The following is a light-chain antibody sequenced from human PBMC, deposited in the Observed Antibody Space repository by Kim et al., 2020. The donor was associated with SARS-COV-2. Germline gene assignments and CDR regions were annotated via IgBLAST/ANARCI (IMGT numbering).Light chain of an antibody. J-gene: IGKJ2*01. CDR1: QRVSSSY. CDR3: QQYGSSPYT. CDR2: GAS. Sequence: FAAGERATLACRASQRVSSSYLAWYQQKPGQAPRLLIYGASSRATGIPDRFSGSGSGTDFTLTISRLEPEDFAVYYCQQYGSSPYTFGQGTKLEI. V-gene: IGKV3-20*01.